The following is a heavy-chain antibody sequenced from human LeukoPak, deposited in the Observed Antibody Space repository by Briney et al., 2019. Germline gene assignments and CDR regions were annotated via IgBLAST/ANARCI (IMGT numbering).Heavy chain of an antibody. CDR2: MNPNSGNT. Sequence: ASVKVSCKASGYTFTSYVINWVRQATGQGPERMGWMNPNSGNTGYAQKFQGRVTMTRNTSISTAYMELSSLRSEDTAVYYCARIGKRSGYYNWFDPWGQGTLVTVSS. CDR3: ARIGKRSGYYNWFDP. D-gene: IGHD3-3*01. V-gene: IGHV1-8*01. CDR1: GYTFTSYV. J-gene: IGHJ5*02.